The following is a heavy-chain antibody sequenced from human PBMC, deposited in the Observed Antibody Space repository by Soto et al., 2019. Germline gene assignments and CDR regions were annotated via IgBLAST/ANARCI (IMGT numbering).Heavy chain of an antibody. D-gene: IGHD3-22*01. CDR1: GGTFSSYA. CDR2: IIPIFGTA. CDR3: ARNYYYDSSGYYHTTNWFDT. Sequence: QVQLVQSGAEVKKPGSSVKVSCKASGGTFSSYAISWVRQAPGQGREWMGGIIPIFGTANYAQKFQGRVTITADESTSTAYMELSSLRSEDTAVYYCARNYYYDSSGYYHTTNWFDTCGQGTLVTVSS. J-gene: IGHJ5*02. V-gene: IGHV1-69*01.